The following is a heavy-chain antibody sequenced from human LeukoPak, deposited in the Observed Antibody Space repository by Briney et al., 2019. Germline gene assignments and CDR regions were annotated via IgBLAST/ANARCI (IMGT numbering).Heavy chain of an antibody. J-gene: IGHJ4*02. Sequence: SETLSLTCSVSGGSINIYYWMWIRQPPGKGLEWIGYINYSGSTNYNPSLKSRVTISVDTSKSQFSLKLSSVTAADTAVYYCARGGTRLYSAGSLDYWGQGTLVTVSS. CDR2: INYSGST. CDR3: ARGGTRLYSAGSLDY. D-gene: IGHD6-25*01. CDR1: GGSINIYY. V-gene: IGHV4-59*01.